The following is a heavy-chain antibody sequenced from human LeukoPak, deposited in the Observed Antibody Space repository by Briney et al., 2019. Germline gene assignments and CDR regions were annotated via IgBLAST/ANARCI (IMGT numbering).Heavy chain of an antibody. CDR3: ARDDGEMATIFDY. V-gene: IGHV3-23*01. D-gene: IGHD5-24*01. J-gene: IGHJ4*02. CDR2: ISGSGGST. CDR1: GFTFSSYA. Sequence: GGSLRLSYAASGFTFSSYAMSWVRQAPGKGLEWVSAISGSGGSTYYADSVKGRFTISRDNSKNTLYLQMNSLRAEDTAVYYCARDDGEMATIFDYWGQGTLVTVSS.